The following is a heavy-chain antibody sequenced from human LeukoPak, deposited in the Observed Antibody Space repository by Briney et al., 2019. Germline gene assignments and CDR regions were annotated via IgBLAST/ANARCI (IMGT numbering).Heavy chain of an antibody. D-gene: IGHD6-6*01. CDR1: GFTFDDYP. CDR3: AKESSSAGSFDI. Sequence: GRSLRLSCAASGFTFDDYPMHWVRQAPGKGLEWVSGISWNSGSIGYADSVKGRFTISRDNAKNSLYLQMNSLRAEDTALYYCAKESSSAGSFDIWGQGTMVTVSS. CDR2: ISWNSGSI. V-gene: IGHV3-9*01. J-gene: IGHJ3*02.